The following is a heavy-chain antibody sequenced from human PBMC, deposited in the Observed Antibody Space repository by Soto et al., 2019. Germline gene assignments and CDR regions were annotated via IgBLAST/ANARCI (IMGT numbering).Heavy chain of an antibody. Sequence: GGSLRLSXAASGFTFSSYAMHWVRQAPGKGLEWVAVISYDGSNKYHADSVKGRFTISRDNSKNTLYLQMNSLRAEDTAVYYCARGQLVDIVATIRGFDYWGQGTLVTVSS. J-gene: IGHJ4*02. CDR3: ARGQLVDIVATIRGFDY. CDR2: ISYDGSNK. D-gene: IGHD5-12*01. CDR1: GFTFSSYA. V-gene: IGHV3-30-3*01.